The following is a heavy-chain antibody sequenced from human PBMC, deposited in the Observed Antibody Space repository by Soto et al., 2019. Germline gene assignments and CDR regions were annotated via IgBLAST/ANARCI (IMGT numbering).Heavy chain of an antibody. CDR2: VYLAGTK. V-gene: IGHV4-39*01. CDR3: ASGSSLHKGAFHV. CDR1: GGSITEFSNS. D-gene: IGHD6-6*01. J-gene: IGHJ3*01. Sequence: HLQLRESGPGLVKPSETLSLTCTVSGGSITEFSNSWVWGRQPPGNGLEWLATVYLAGTKYYTPSLQSRLTTSVDASTNQFSLRLASVTAADTAVFFCASGSSLHKGAFHVWGQGTLVTVSS.